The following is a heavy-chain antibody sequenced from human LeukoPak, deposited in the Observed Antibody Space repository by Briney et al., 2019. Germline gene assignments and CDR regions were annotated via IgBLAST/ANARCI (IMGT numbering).Heavy chain of an antibody. V-gene: IGHV3-23*01. CDR2: ISGSGGTT. CDR3: VTNKDIVVVPAASGDY. Sequence: GGSLRLSCAASGFTFSSLAMHWVRQAPGKGLEWVSVISGSGGTTYYADSVKGRFTISRDNSKNTLYLQMNSLRAEDTAVYYCVTNKDIVVVPAASGDYWGQGTLVTVSS. CDR1: GFTFSSLA. D-gene: IGHD2-2*01. J-gene: IGHJ4*02.